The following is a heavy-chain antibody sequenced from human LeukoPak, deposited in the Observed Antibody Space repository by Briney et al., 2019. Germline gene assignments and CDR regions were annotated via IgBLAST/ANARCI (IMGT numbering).Heavy chain of an antibody. CDR2: ISAYNGNT. Sequence: ASVKVSCKASGYTFTSYGISWVRQAPGQGLEWMGWISAYNGNTNYAQKLQGRVTMTTDTSTSTAYMELRSLRSDDTAVYYCARDAIGVADLTIDYWGQGTLVTVSS. J-gene: IGHJ4*02. V-gene: IGHV1-18*01. CDR3: ARDAIGVADLTIDY. CDR1: GYTFTSYG. D-gene: IGHD2-8*01.